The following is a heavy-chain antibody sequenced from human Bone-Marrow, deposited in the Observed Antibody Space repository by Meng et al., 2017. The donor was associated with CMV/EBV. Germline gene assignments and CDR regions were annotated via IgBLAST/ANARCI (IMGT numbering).Heavy chain of an antibody. Sequence: SVKVSCKASGVTFSSYTISWVRQAPGQGLEWMGRIIPILGIANYAQKFQGRVTITADKSTSTAYMELSRLRSDDTAVYYCARVGRAPLRSGIIVVVPAAPSDYWGQGTLVTVSS. CDR1: GVTFSSYT. CDR2: IIPILGIA. CDR3: ARVGRAPLRSGIIVVVPAAPSDY. J-gene: IGHJ4*02. D-gene: IGHD2-2*01. V-gene: IGHV1-69*02.